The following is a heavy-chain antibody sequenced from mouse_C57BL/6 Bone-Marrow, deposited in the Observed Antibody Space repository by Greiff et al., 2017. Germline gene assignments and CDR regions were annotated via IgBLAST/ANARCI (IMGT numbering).Heavy chain of an antibody. CDR1: GYTFTSYW. CDR3: ARSGGREGDYFDY. CDR2: IHPNSGST. D-gene: IGHD1-1*02. Sequence: QVQLKQSGAELVKPGASVKLSCKASGYTFTSYWMHWVKQRPGQGLEWIGMIHPNSGSTTYNEKFKSKATLTVDKSSSTAYLQLCSLTSEEPAVYYCARSGGREGDYFDYWGQCTTLTVSS. V-gene: IGHV1-64*01. J-gene: IGHJ2*01.